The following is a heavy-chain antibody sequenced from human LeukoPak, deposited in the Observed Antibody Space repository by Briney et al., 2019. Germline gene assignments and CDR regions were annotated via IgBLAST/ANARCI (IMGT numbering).Heavy chain of an antibody. D-gene: IGHD5-12*01. V-gene: IGHV3-23*01. CDR2: ISGSGGST. CDR3: AKELIRYSGYPRDGSDY. J-gene: IGHJ4*02. CDR1: GFTFSSYA. Sequence: PGGSLRLSCAASGFTFSSYAMSWVRQSPGKGLEWVSAISGSGGSTYYADSVKGRFTISRDNSKNTMYLKMNSLRAEDTAVYYCAKELIRYSGYPRDGSDYWGQGTLVTVSS.